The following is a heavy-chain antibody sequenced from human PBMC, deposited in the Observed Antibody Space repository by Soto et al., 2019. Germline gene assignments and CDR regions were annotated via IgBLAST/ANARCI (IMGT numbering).Heavy chain of an antibody. J-gene: IGHJ4*02. CDR3: ARSPEDYDFWSGIYDY. V-gene: IGHV4-31*03. CDR1: GGSISSGGYY. Sequence: SETLSLTCTVSGGSISSGGYYWSWIRQHPGKGLEWIGYIYYSGSTYYNPSLKSRVTISVDTSKNQFSLKLSSVTAADTAVYYCARSPEDYDFWSGIYDYWGQGTLVTVSS. CDR2: IYYSGST. D-gene: IGHD3-3*01.